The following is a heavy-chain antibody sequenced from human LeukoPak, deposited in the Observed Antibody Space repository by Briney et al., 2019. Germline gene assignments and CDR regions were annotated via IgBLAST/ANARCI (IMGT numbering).Heavy chain of an antibody. D-gene: IGHD3-22*01. CDR3: ARISDDYYDSSGYFDY. CDR2: IYYSGST. Sequence: PSETLSLTCTVSGGSISSCYWSWIRQPPGKGLEWIGYIYYSGSTNYNPSLKSRVTISVDTSKNQFSLKLSSVTAADTAVYYCARISDDYYDSSGYFDYWGQGTLVTVSS. CDR1: GGSISSCY. J-gene: IGHJ4*02. V-gene: IGHV4-59*01.